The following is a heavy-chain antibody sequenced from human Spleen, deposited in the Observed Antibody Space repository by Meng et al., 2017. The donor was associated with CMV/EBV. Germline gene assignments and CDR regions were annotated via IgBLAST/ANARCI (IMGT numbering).Heavy chain of an antibody. V-gene: IGHV1-69*04. CDR1: GGTFSSYA. Sequence: KASGGTFSSYAISWVRQAPGQGLEWMGRIIPIVGIANDAQKFQGRVTITADKSTSTAYRELSSLRSEDTAVYYCARDQVATNPFDYWGQGTLVTVSS. CDR3: ARDQVATNPFDY. J-gene: IGHJ4*02. D-gene: IGHD5-24*01. CDR2: IIPIVGIA.